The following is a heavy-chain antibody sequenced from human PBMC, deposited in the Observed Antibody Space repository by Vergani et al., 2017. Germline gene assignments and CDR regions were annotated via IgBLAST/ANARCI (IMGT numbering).Heavy chain of an antibody. V-gene: IGHV3-33*06. CDR3: AKDLGGCNSISCSYYMDV. D-gene: IGHD2/OR15-2a*01. J-gene: IGHJ6*03. Sequence: QVQLVESGGGVVQPGRSLRLSCAASGFRFSSYGMNWVRQAPGKGLEWVAVIWYDGINKYYAASVKGLFTISRDYSQNTVNLQMNSLRVDDTTVYYCAKDLGGCNSISCSYYMDVWGKGTTVTV. CDR2: IWYDGINK. CDR1: GFRFSSYG.